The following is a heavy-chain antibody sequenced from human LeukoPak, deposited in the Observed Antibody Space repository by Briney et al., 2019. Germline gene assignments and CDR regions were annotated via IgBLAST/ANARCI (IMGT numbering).Heavy chain of an antibody. CDR1: GFTFSSYA. CDR2: ISYDGSNK. J-gene: IGHJ4*02. V-gene: IGHV3-30-3*01. D-gene: IGHD5-18*01. Sequence: PGGSLRLSCAASGFTFSSYAMHWVRQAPGKGLEWVAVISYDGSNKYYADSVKGRFTISRDNAKNSLYLQMNSLRAEDTAVYYCARDRGYFYWGQGTLVTVSS. CDR3: ARDRGYFY.